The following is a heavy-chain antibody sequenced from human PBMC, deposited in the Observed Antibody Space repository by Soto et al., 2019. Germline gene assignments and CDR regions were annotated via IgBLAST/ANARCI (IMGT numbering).Heavy chain of an antibody. D-gene: IGHD3-10*01. CDR1: GGSFREYY. CDR2: INQSGTT. V-gene: IGHV4-34*01. J-gene: IGHJ6*02. CDR3: ARDIITVIGGEIYYYFGMDV. Sequence: SETLSLTCAVNGGSFREYYWSWLRQPPGKGLEWIGEINQSGTTHYNPSLKRRINISIDASKNQFSLNLTSVTAADTATYYCARDIITVIGGEIYYYFGMDVWGQGTTVTVSS.